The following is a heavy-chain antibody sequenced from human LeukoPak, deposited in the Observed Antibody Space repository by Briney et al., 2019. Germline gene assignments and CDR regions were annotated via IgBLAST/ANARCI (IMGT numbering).Heavy chain of an antibody. D-gene: IGHD2-15*01. CDR3: ARDRGGYCSGDSCLDTFDI. CDR2: INPNTGGT. J-gene: IGHJ3*02. Sequence: GASVKVSCEASGYSFTGYYMHWVRQSPGEGLEWMGWINPNTGGTNYAQKFQGRVAMTRDTSIRAAYMELGSLRSDDTALYYCARDRGGYCSGDSCLDTFDIWGQGTMVTVSS. CDR1: GYSFTGYY. V-gene: IGHV1-2*02.